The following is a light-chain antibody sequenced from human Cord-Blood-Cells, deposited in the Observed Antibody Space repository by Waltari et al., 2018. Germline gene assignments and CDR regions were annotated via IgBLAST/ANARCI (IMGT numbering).Light chain of an antibody. V-gene: IGLV2-14*01. Sequence: QSALTQPASVSGSPGQSITIPCTGTSSDVGGHNYVPWYQQHPGKAPKLMIYDVSKRPSGVSNRFSGSKSGTSASLAISGLRSEDEADYYCAAWDDSLSGWVFGGGTKLTVL. J-gene: IGLJ3*02. CDR1: SSDVGGHNY. CDR3: AAWDDSLSGWV. CDR2: DVS.